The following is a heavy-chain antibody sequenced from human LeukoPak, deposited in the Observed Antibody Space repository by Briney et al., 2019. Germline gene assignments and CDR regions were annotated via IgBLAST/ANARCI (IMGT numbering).Heavy chain of an antibody. V-gene: IGHV4-61*02. CDR2: IYTSGSP. CDR3: ARGRWYCSSTSCYTHWFDP. J-gene: IGHJ5*02. Sequence: SETLSLTXTVSGGSIRSGSYYWSSIRQPAGKGLGWIGRIYTSGSPNYKAPLQSRDTKSLDTSKNQFSLKLSSVTAADTAVYYCARGRWYCSSTSCYTHWFDPWGQGTLVTVSS. CDR1: GGSIRSGSYY. D-gene: IGHD2-2*02.